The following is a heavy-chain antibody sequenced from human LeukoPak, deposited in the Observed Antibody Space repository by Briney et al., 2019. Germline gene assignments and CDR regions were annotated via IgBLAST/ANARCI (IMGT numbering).Heavy chain of an antibody. J-gene: IGHJ6*02. CDR2: IIPIFGTA. Sequence: SVKVSCKASGGTFSSYAISWVRQAPGQGLEWMGGIIPIFGTANYAQKFQGRVTITADESTSTAYMELSSLRSEDTAVYYCARDGRYCSSTSCYSRLGYYGMDVWGQGTTVTVSS. D-gene: IGHD2-2*02. CDR3: ARDGRYCSSTSCYSRLGYYGMDV. V-gene: IGHV1-69*13. CDR1: GGTFSSYA.